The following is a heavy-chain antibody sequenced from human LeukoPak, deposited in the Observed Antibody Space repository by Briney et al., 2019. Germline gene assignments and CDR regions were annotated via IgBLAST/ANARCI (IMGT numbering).Heavy chain of an antibody. D-gene: IGHD1-1*01. Sequence: GGSLRLSCAASGFIFSNYGMHWVRQAPGKGLDWVAVIWYDGSYKYYADSVKGRFTISRDNSKNTLYLEMNNLRAEDTAIYYCAKVVQYTASTGTGPASWGQGTLVTVSS. J-gene: IGHJ5*02. V-gene: IGHV3-33*06. CDR3: AKVVQYTASTGTGPAS. CDR2: IWYDGSYK. CDR1: GFIFSNYG.